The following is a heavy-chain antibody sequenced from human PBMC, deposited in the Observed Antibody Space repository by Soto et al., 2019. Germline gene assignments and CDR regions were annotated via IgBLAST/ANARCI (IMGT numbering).Heavy chain of an antibody. V-gene: IGHV1-3*01. CDR3: ARPSSVTGTTAPFDY. D-gene: IGHD1-20*01. J-gene: IGHJ4*02. CDR2: SNAGNGNT. Sequence: QVQLVQSGAEVKKPGASVKVSCKASGYTFTSYAMHWVRQAPGQRLEWMGWSNAGNGNTKYSQKFQGIVTITRDTSASTAYMELSSLRSEDTAVYYCARPSSVTGTTAPFDYWGQGTLVTVSS. CDR1: GYTFTSYA.